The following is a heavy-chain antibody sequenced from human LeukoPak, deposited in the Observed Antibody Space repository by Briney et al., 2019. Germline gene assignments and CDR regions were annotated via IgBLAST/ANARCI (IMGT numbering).Heavy chain of an antibody. CDR2: STPILGTA. D-gene: IGHD1-26*01. CDR1: GGTFNSHI. J-gene: IGHJ5*02. V-gene: IGHV1-69*08. CDR3: ARANLRGSQYNWFDP. Sequence: SVKVSCKTSGGTFNSHIFSWVRQAPGHGLEWMGRSTPILGTAKYAQGFQDRVTISADKSTTTVYLELSSLRAEDTAIYYCARANLRGSQYNWFDPWGQGTLVTVSS.